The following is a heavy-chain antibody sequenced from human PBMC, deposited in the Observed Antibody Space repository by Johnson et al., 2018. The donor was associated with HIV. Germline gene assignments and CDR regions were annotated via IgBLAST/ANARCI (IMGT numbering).Heavy chain of an antibody. CDR1: GFTFSSYP. Sequence: QVQLVESGGGLVQPGRSLRLSCAVSGFTFSSYPMHWVRQAPGKGLEWVAVISYDGSNKYYADSVKGRFTISRDNYKNTLYLQMNSLRAEDTAVYYCARVTQQVVRVGSDAFDIWGQGTMVTVSS. V-gene: IGHV3-30*04. CDR2: ISYDGSNK. CDR3: ARVTQQVVRVGSDAFDI. D-gene: IGHD4-23*01. J-gene: IGHJ3*02.